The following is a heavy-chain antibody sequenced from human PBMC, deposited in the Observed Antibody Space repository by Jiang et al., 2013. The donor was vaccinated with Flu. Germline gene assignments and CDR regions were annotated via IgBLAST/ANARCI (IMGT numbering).Heavy chain of an antibody. CDR1: GYTFTSYS. J-gene: IGHJ4*02. CDR3: ARLDGSDRDF. V-gene: IGHV7-4-1*02. D-gene: IGHD6-25*01. CDR2: IHTYTGSP. Sequence: QSGSELKRPGASVKISCQTSGYTFTSYSVNWVRQAPGQGLEWMGWIHTYTGSPTYAQDFTGRFVFSVDSSVSTAYLQISNLKAEDTGIYYCARLDGSDRDFWGQGT.